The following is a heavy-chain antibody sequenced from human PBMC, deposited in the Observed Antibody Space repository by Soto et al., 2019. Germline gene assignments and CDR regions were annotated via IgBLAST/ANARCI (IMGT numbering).Heavy chain of an antibody. D-gene: IGHD4-17*01. J-gene: IGHJ4*02. CDR3: ARSPTMTKYFFDY. Sequence: PGESLKISCKGSGYSFTSYWIGWVRQMPGKGLEWMGIIYPGDSDTRYSPSFQGQVTISADKSFSTAYLQWSSLKASDTAMYYCARSPTMTKYFFDYWGQGALVTVSS. CDR1: GYSFTSYW. V-gene: IGHV5-51*01. CDR2: IYPGDSDT.